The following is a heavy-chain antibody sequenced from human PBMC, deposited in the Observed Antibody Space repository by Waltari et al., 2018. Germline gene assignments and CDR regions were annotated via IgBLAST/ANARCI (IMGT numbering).Heavy chain of an antibody. CDR2: IYYSGST. CDR3: ARDGGYFDWSSAFDI. Sequence: QVQLQESGPGLVKPSETLSLTCTVSGGSISRYYWRWIRQPPGKGLEWIGYIYYSGSTNYNPSLKSRVTISVDTSKNQFSLKLSSVTAADTAVYYCARDGGYFDWSSAFDIWGQGTMVTVSS. V-gene: IGHV4-59*01. D-gene: IGHD3-9*01. J-gene: IGHJ3*02. CDR1: GGSISRYY.